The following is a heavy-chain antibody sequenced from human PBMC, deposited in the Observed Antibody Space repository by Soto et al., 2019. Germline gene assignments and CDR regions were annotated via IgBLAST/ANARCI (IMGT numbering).Heavy chain of an antibody. Sequence: GGSLRLSCAASGFTFDDYTMHWVRQAPGKGLEWVSLISWDGGSTYYADSVKGRFTISRDNSKNSLYLQMNSLRTEDTALYYCAKEIMTTVSNYYYYGMDVWGQGTTVTVSS. CDR3: AKEIMTTVSNYYYYGMDV. CDR2: ISWDGGST. D-gene: IGHD4-17*01. J-gene: IGHJ6*02. CDR1: GFTFDDYT. V-gene: IGHV3-43*01.